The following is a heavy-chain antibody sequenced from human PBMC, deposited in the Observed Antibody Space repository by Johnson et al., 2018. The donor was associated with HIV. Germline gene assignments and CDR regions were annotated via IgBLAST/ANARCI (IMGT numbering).Heavy chain of an antibody. CDR2: ISYDGINK. CDR3: ARGDYYDSSGYPLGAFDI. D-gene: IGHD3-22*01. Sequence: QEQLVESGGGVVQPGRSLRLSCAASGFTFSNRGMHWVRQAPGKGLEWVAVISYDGINKVYSDSVKGRFTISRDNSKNTLYLQMNSLRAEDTAVYYCARGDYYDSSGYPLGAFDIWGQGTMVTVSS. V-gene: IGHV3-30*03. CDR1: GFTFSNRG. J-gene: IGHJ3*02.